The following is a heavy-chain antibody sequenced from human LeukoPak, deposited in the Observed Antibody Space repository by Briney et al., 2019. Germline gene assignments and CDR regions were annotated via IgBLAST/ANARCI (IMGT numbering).Heavy chain of an antibody. CDR3: ARRLVGAKRGVVDY. CDR1: GGSFSGYY. D-gene: IGHD1-26*01. J-gene: IGHJ4*02. Sequence: PSETLSLTCAVYGGSFSGYYWSWIRQPPGKELEWIGEINHSGSTNYNPSLKSRVTISVDTSKNQFSLKLSSVTAADTAVYYCARRLVGAKRGVVDYWGQGTLVTVSS. V-gene: IGHV4-34*01. CDR2: INHSGST.